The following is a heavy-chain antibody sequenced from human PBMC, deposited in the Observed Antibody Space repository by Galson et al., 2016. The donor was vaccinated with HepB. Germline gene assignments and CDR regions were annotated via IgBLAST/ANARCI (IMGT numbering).Heavy chain of an antibody. D-gene: IGHD3-3*01. CDR3: AKESFSITIFGLPAGGYYYMDV. V-gene: IGHV1-69*04. CDR2: IIPILGIA. J-gene: IGHJ6*03. CDR1: GGTFSSYT. Sequence: SVKVSCKASGGTFSSYTISWVRQAPGQGLEWMGRIIPILGIANYAQKFQGRVTITADKSTSTAYMELSSLRSEDTAVYYCAKESFSITIFGLPAGGYYYMDVWGKGTTGTVSS.